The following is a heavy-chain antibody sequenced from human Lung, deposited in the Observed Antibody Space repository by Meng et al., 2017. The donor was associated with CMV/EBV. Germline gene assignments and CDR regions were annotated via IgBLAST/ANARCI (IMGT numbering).Heavy chain of an antibody. V-gene: IGHV1-24*01. J-gene: IGHJ1*01. Sequence: ASXXVSXKVSGYSLIELSMQWVRQAPGKGLEWMGGFEPEDGETIYAQQFQGRVTLTEDTSTNTAYMELTGLKSADTAEDCCVKDDLCSGGECSVGYWGQGXLVTVSS. D-gene: IGHD2-8*02. CDR2: FEPEDGET. CDR3: VKDDLCSGGECSVGY. CDR1: GYSLIELS.